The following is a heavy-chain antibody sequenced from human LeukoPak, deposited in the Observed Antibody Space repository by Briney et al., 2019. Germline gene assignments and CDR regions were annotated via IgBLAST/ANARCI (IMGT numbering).Heavy chain of an antibody. J-gene: IGHJ1*01. CDR2: IYTSGST. V-gene: IGHV4-4*07. CDR3: ASPRGDDSGGYYTWYFHH. Sequence: SETLSLTCTVSGGSISSYYWSWLRQPAGKGLEWIGRIYTSGSTNYNPSLKSRVTISVDTSKNQFSLKLSSVTAADTAVYFCASPRGDDSGGYYTWYFHHWGQGILVTVSS. CDR1: GGSISSYY. D-gene: IGHD3-22*01.